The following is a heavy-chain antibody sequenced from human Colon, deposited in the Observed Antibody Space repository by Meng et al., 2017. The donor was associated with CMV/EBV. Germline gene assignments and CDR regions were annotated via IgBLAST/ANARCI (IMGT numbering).Heavy chain of an antibody. V-gene: IGHV3-7*01. CDR3: TRGQAIIYV. J-gene: IGHJ4*02. Sequence: GGSLRLPCVTSGFTFTQYWMSWVRQVPGKGLEWVANIKQDGSEQNYVDSVKGRFTISRDNAKNSLYLQMNSLRAEDTAVYYCTRGQAIIYVWGQGTEVTVSS. CDR1: GFTFTQYW. D-gene: IGHD3-9*01. CDR2: IKQDGSEQ.